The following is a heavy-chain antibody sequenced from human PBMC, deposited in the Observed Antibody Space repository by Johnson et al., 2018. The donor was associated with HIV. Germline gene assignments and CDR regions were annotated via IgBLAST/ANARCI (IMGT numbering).Heavy chain of an antibody. J-gene: IGHJ3*02. Sequence: VQLVESGGGVVQPGGSLRLSCAASGFTFSSYGMHWVRQAPGKGLEWVSGINWNGGSTGYADSVKGRFTISRDNAKNSLYLQMNNLRAEDTALYYCARRWELHSNAFDIWGQGTMVTVSS. D-gene: IGHD1-26*01. V-gene: IGHV3-20*04. CDR3: ARRWELHSNAFDI. CDR2: INWNGGST. CDR1: GFTFSSYG.